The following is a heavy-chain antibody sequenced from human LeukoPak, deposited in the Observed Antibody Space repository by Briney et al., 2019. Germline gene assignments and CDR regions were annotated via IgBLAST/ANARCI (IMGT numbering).Heavy chain of an antibody. CDR2: IKQGGSQK. Sequence: PGGSLRLSCAASGLTFSSYWMSWVRQAPGKGLEWVANIKQGGSQKYYVDSVKGRFTISRDNAKNSLYLQMNSLSAEDTAVYYCAGAGLDYWGQGTLVTVSS. J-gene: IGHJ4*02. CDR3: AGAGLDY. CDR1: GLTFSSYW. V-gene: IGHV3-7*03.